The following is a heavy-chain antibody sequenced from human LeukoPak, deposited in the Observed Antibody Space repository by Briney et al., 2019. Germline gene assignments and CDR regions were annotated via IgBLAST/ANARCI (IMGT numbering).Heavy chain of an antibody. D-gene: IGHD3-16*01. J-gene: IGHJ4*02. CDR2: TNLPETAV. CDR3: ASAYTYVRLGDH. V-gene: IGHV3-74*01. CDR1: GLSFSNYW. Sequence: PGGSLRLSCAVSGLSFSNYWMHWVRQAPGKGLVWVARTNLPETAVDYAGSVKGRFTISRDNAKNTLFLQMNSLRAEDTAVYYCASAYTYVRLGDHWGQGTLV.